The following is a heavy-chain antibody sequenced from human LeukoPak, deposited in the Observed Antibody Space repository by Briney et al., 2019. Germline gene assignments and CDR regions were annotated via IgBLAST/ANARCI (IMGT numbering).Heavy chain of an antibody. D-gene: IGHD3-16*02. CDR1: GFTFSSYA. Sequence: GGSLRLSCAASGFTFSSYAMSWVRQAPGKGLEWVSSISSSGGSTYYADSVKGRFTISRDNSKNTLYLQMYSLRAGDTAVYYCAKGIDGYMYAFHIWGLGTTVTVSS. CDR2: ISSSGGST. V-gene: IGHV3-23*01. J-gene: IGHJ3*02. CDR3: AKGIDGYMYAFHI.